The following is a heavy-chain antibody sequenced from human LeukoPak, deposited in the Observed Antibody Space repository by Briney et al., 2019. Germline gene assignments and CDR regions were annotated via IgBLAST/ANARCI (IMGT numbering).Heavy chain of an antibody. J-gene: IGHJ5*02. CDR3: ARNYYDSHWFDP. CDR2: ISSSGSTI. CDR1: GFTFSSYE. D-gene: IGHD3-22*01. Sequence: PGGSLRLSCAASGFTFSSYEMNWVRQAPGKGLEWVSYISSSGSTIYYADSVKGRFTISRDNSKNTLYLQMNSLRAEDTAVYYCARNYYDSHWFDPWGQGTLVTVSS. V-gene: IGHV3-48*03.